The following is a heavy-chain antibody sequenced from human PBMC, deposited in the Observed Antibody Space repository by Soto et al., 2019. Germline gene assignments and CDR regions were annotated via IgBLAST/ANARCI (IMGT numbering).Heavy chain of an antibody. CDR1: GFTFSSYG. D-gene: IGHD1-26*01. CDR3: AKDRLSGSCYFDY. Sequence: PGGSLRLSCAASGFTFSSYGMHWVRQAPGKGLEWVAVISYDGSNKYYADSVKGRFTISRDNSKNTLYLQMNSLRAEDTAVYYCAKDRLSGSCYFDYWGQGTLVTV. V-gene: IGHV3-30*18. CDR2: ISYDGSNK. J-gene: IGHJ4*02.